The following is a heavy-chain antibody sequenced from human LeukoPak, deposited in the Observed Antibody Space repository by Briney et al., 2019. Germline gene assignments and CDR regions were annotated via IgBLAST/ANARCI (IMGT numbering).Heavy chain of an antibody. J-gene: IGHJ3*02. V-gene: IGHV1-58*01. D-gene: IGHD2-2*01. Sequence: SVKVSCKASGFTFTSSAVQWVRQARGRRLEWIGWIVVGSGNTNYAQKFQERVTITRDMSTSTAYMELSSLRSEDTAVYYCAAEVYCSSTSCYGAFDIWGQGTMVTVSS. CDR2: IVVGSGNT. CDR3: AAEVYCSSTSCYGAFDI. CDR1: GFTFTSSA.